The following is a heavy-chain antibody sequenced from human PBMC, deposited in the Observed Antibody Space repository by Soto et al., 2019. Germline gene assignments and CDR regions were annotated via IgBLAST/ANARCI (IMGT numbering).Heavy chain of an antibody. V-gene: IGHV1-2*04. CDR1: GYTFTGYY. CDR3: ARGQPGELLTGDFWSGYYKYYYGMDV. CDR2: INPNSGGT. Sequence: ASVKVSCKASGYTFTGYYMHWVRQAPGQGLEWMGWINPNSGGTNYAQKFQGWVTMTRDTSISTAYMELSRLRSDDTAVYYCARGQPGELLTGDFWSGYYKYYYGMDVWG. J-gene: IGHJ6*02. D-gene: IGHD3-3*01.